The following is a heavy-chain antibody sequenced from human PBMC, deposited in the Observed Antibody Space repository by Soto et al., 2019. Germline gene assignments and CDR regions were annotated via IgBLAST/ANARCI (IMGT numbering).Heavy chain of an antibody. CDR3: AKSSRITMIVVVFPYGMDV. V-gene: IGHV3-23*01. D-gene: IGHD3-22*01. J-gene: IGHJ6*02. CDR2: ISGSGGST. Sequence: GGSLRLSCAASGFTFSSYAMSWVRQAPGKGLEWVSAISGSGGSTYYADSVKGRFTISRDNSKNTLYLQMNSLRAEDTAVYYCAKSSRITMIVVVFPYGMDVWGQGTTVTVSS. CDR1: GFTFSSYA.